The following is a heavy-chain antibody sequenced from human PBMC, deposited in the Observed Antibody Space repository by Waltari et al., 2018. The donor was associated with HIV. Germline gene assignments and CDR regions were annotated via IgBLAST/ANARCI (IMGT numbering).Heavy chain of an antibody. Sequence: EVHLVESGGGLVQPGGSRRLSGAASGCTVSGSDMSWVGQAPGKGLEWVSVIYSGGSTYYTDSVKGRFTISRDNSKNRLHLQMNNLRVEDTAVYYCGRIELQSYFHHWGQGSLVTVSS. CDR3: GRIELQSYFHH. CDR1: GCTVSGSD. V-gene: IGHV3-66*01. CDR2: IYSGGST. J-gene: IGHJ1*01. D-gene: IGHD1-7*01.